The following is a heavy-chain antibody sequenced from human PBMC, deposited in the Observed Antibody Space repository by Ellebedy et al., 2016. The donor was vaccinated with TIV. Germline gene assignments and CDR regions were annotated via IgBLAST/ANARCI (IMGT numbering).Heavy chain of an antibody. Sequence: SETLSLTXTVSGGSISSSSYYWGWIRQPPGKGLEWIGSIYYSGSTYYNPSLKSRVTISVDTSKNQFSLKLSSVTAADTAVYYCARVDGFWGGPDYFDYWGQGTLVTVSS. CDR1: GGSISSSSYY. D-gene: IGHD3-3*01. CDR2: IYYSGST. J-gene: IGHJ4*02. V-gene: IGHV4-39*07. CDR3: ARVDGFWGGPDYFDY.